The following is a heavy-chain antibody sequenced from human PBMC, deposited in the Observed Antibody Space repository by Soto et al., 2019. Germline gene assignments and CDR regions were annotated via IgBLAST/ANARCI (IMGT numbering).Heavy chain of an antibody. V-gene: IGHV1-8*01. J-gene: IGHJ3*02. CDR1: GYTFTSYD. CDR3: ARRYCSSTSCYDAFDI. D-gene: IGHD2-2*01. CDR2: MNPNSGNT. Sequence: ASVKVSCKASGYTFTSYDINWVRQATGQGLEWMGWMNPNSGNTGYAQKFQGRVTMTRNTSISTAYMELSSLRSEDTAVYYCARRYCSSTSCYDAFDIWGQGTMVTVSS.